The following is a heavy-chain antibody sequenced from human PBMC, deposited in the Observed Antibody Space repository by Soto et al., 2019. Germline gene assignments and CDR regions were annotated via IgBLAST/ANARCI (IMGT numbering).Heavy chain of an antibody. CDR3: ARRSGCRDYYYGMDV. Sequence: SETLSLTCTVCGGPMSSGDYYWSWIRQPPGKGLEWIGYIYYSGSTYYNPSLKSRVTISVETSKNQFSLKLSAVTAADTAVYYCARRSGCRDYYYGMDVWGQGTTVTVSS. CDR2: IYYSGST. J-gene: IGHJ6*02. CDR1: GGPMSSGDYY. V-gene: IGHV4-30-4*02.